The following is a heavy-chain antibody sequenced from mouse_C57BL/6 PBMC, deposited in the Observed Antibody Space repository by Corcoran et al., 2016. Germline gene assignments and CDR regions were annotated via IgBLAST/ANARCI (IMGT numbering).Heavy chain of an antibody. J-gene: IGHJ3*01. CDR2: INPNNGGT. CDR1: GYTFTDYY. Sequence: EVQLQQSGPELVKPGASVKISCKASGYTFTDYYMNWVKQSNGKSLEWIGDINPNNGGTSYNQKFKGKATLTVDKSSSTAYMELRSLTSEDSAVYYCARRRAAQAPFAYWGQGTLVTVSA. D-gene: IGHD3-2*02. V-gene: IGHV1-26*01. CDR3: ARRRAAQAPFAY.